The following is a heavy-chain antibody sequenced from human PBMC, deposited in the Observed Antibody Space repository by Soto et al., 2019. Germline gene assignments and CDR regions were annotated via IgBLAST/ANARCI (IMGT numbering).Heavy chain of an antibody. V-gene: IGHV3-48*03. CDR1: GFTFRSYE. D-gene: IGHD2-2*01. J-gene: IGHJ6*02. CDR2: ISSSGSTI. Sequence: GGSLRLSCAASGFTFRSYEMTWVRQAPGKGLEWVSYISSSGSTIKYADSVKGRFTISRDNAKNSLYLQMNSLRAEDTAVYYCARDCSSTSCYDPYYGMDVWGQGTTVTVSS. CDR3: ARDCSSTSCYDPYYGMDV.